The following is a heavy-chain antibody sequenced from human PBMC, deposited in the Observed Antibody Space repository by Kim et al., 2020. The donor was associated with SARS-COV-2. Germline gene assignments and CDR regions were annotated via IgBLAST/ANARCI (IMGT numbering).Heavy chain of an antibody. D-gene: IGHD6-13*01. CDR1: GGSISSYF. V-gene: IGHV4-59*08. Sequence: SETLSLTCTVSGGSISSYFWNWIRQPPGKGLELIGFISNSGSTRYNPSLKSRVTISLYMSKNQFSLNLNSVTAADTAVYYCARRDSGSWTLDYWGQGTLVTVSS. CDR3: ARRDSGSWTLDY. CDR2: ISNSGST. J-gene: IGHJ4*02.